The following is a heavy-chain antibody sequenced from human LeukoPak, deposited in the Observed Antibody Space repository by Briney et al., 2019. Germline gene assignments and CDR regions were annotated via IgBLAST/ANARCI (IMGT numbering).Heavy chain of an antibody. CDR1: GYTFTNYY. CDR2: INPSGGRT. J-gene: IGHJ4*02. V-gene: IGHV1-46*01. CDR3: ARERRAWGEDF. D-gene: IGHD3-16*01. Sequence: ASVKVSCEASGYTFTNYYIHWVRQAPGQGLEWVGMINPSGGRTSYAQRFQGRVTVTTDTSTSTVYMQLSSLASEDTAVYYCARERRAWGEDFWGQGTLVTVS.